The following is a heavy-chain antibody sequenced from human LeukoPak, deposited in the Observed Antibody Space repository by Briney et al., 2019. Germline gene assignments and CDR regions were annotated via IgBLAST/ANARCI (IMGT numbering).Heavy chain of an antibody. CDR1: GFSFTSYA. Sequence: GGSLRLSCAASGFSFTSYAMSWVRQAPGKGLEWVSTISGSGGSTFYADSVKGRFTISRDNSKNTLYMQMNSLRVEDTAVYYCARDRIRVLGYWGQGALVTVSS. V-gene: IGHV3-23*01. CDR2: ISGSGGST. J-gene: IGHJ4*02. CDR3: ARDRIRVLGY. D-gene: IGHD2/OR15-2a*01.